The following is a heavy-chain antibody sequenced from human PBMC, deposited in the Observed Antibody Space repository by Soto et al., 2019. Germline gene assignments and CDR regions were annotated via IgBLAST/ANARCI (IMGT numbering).Heavy chain of an antibody. J-gene: IGHJ4*02. CDR1: GFTFSSYS. CDR2: ISSSSSTI. D-gene: IGHD3-10*01. V-gene: IGHV3-48*02. CDR3: ARDHMVRGVITPFDY. Sequence: GGSLRLSCAASGFTFSSYSMNWVRQAPGKGLEWVSYISSSSSTIYYADSVKGRFTISRDNAKNSLYLQMNSLRDEDTAVYYCARDHMVRGVITPFDYWGQGTLVTVSS.